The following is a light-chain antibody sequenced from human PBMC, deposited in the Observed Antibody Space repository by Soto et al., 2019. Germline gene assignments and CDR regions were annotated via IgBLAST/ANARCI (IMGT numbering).Light chain of an antibody. CDR2: EVS. CDR3: GSYAGSNIWV. J-gene: IGLJ1*01. V-gene: IGLV2-8*01. Sequence: QSVLAQPPSPSGSPGPSVTISCPGTSSDIGSYKYVSWYQQHPGKAPQVMIYEVSKRPSGVPDRFSGSKSGNTASLNVSGLQAEDEADYYCGSYAGSNIWVFGTGTKVTVL. CDR1: SSDIGSYKY.